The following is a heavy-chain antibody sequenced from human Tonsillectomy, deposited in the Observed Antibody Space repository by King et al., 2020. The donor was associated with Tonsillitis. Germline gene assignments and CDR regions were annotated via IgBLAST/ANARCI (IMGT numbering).Heavy chain of an antibody. Sequence: VQLVESGGGLVQPGGSLRLSCAASGFTFNNYVMGWVRQAPGKGLEWVSGIRGDGAGTDSADSVKGRFTISSDNSKTTLYLQMSSLRADDTAVYFCAKDRLPGAVADAFDLWGQGTMVTVSS. CDR1: GFTFNNYV. J-gene: IGHJ3*01. V-gene: IGHV3-23*04. D-gene: IGHD3-3*01. CDR3: AKDRLPGAVADAFDL. CDR2: IRGDGAGT.